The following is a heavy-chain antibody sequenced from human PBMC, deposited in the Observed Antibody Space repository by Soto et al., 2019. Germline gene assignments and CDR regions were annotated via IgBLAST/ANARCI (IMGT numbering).Heavy chain of an antibody. D-gene: IGHD3-3*01. V-gene: IGHV3-23*01. J-gene: IGHJ4*02. CDR2: ISGSGGST. CDR3: AKDAITIFGVAPQASDY. CDR1: GFTFSSYA. Sequence: PGGSLRLSCAASGFTFSSYAMSWVRQAPGKGLEWVSAISGSGGSTYYADSVKGRFTISRDNSKNTLYLQMNSLRAEDTAVYYCAKDAITIFGVAPQASDYWGQGTLVTVSS.